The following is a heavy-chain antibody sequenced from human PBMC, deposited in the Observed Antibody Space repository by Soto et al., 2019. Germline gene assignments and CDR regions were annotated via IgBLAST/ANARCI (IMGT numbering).Heavy chain of an antibody. CDR3: ARDKITGLFDY. CDR2: INHSGST. D-gene: IGHD2-8*02. J-gene: IGHJ4*02. V-gene: IGHV4-34*01. CDR1: GGSFSGYY. Sequence: QVQLQQWGAGLLKPSEPLSLTCAVYGGSFSGYYWTWIRQPPGTGLEWIGEINHSGSTNYNPSLKRRVTISVDTSKNQFSLKLTSVTAADTAVYYCARDKITGLFDYGGQGTLVTVSS.